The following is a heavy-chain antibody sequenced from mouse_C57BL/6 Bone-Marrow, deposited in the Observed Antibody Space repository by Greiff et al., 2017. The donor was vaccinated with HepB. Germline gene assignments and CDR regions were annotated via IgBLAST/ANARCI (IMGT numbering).Heavy chain of an antibody. J-gene: IGHJ4*01. CDR1: GFTFSSYA. Sequence: EVKLVESGEGLVKPGGSLKLSCAASGFTFSSYAMSWVRQTPEKRLEWVAYISSGGDYLYYADTVKGRFPISRDNARNTLYLQMSSLKSEDTAMYYCTRDESNYAMDDWGQGTSVTVSS. V-gene: IGHV5-9-1*02. D-gene: IGHD1-3*01. CDR2: ISSGGDYL. CDR3: TRDESNYAMDD.